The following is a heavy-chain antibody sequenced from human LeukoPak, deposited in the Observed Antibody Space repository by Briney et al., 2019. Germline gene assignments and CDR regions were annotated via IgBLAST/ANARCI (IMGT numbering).Heavy chain of an antibody. V-gene: IGHV4-30-4*01. Sequence: PSETLSLTCTVSGGSISSGDYYWSWIRQPPGKGLEWIGHIYYSGSTYYNPPLKSRVTISVDTSKNQFSLKLSSVTAADTAVYYCAREGGAAHATWDYWGQGTLVTVSS. CDR3: AREGGAAHATWDY. D-gene: IGHD4-17*01. J-gene: IGHJ4*02. CDR2: IYYSGST. CDR1: GGSISSGDYY.